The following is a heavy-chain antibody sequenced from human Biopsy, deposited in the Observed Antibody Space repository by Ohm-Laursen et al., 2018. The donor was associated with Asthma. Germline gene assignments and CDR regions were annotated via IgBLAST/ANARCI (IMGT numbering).Heavy chain of an antibody. CDR2: ISKDASTQ. CDR1: GFSFSNFA. Sequence: SLRLSCSASGFSFSNFAIHWVRQAPGKGLEWVGVISKDASTQDYADSVKGRFTMARDNSKNTLDLQMNSLREEDTAVYYCVRDGTDDAFDIWGQGTVVSVSP. V-gene: IGHV3-30*01. D-gene: IGHD1-1*01. J-gene: IGHJ3*02. CDR3: VRDGTDDAFDI.